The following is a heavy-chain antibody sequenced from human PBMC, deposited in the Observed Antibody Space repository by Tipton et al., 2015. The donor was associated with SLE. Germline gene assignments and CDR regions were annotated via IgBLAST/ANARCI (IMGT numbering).Heavy chain of an antibody. Sequence: SLRLSCAASGFTFSSYEMNWVRQAPGKGLEWVSYISSSSSTIYYADSVKGRFTISRDNSKNTLYLQMNSLRAEDTAVYYCAKSGGGIVVVTAQFDPWGQGTLVTVSS. J-gene: IGHJ5*02. V-gene: IGHV3-48*03. D-gene: IGHD2-21*02. CDR2: ISSSSSTI. CDR3: AKSGGGIVVVTAQFDP. CDR1: GFTFSSYE.